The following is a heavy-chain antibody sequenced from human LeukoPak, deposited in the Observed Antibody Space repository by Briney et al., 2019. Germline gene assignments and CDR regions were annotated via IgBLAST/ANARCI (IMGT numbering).Heavy chain of an antibody. J-gene: IGHJ4*02. CDR3: VSDPGDY. CDR2: VNQDGSEK. CDR1: GFTFSTYW. Sequence: GGSLRLSCAASGFTFSTYWMSWIRQAPGKGLEWVANVNQDGSEKYYVDSVKGRFTISRDNAKNSLYLQMDSLRDEDTAVYYCVSDPGDYWGQGTLVAVSS. V-gene: IGHV3-7*01. D-gene: IGHD3-10*01.